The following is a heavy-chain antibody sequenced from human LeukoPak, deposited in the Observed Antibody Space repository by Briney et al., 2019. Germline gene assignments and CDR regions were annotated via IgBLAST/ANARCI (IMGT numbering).Heavy chain of an antibody. CDR2: IKQDGSEK. CDR3: ARGQVIGVAGTFDY. D-gene: IGHD6-19*01. CDR1: GFSFSDHY. V-gene: IGHV3-7*01. Sequence: GGSLRLSCAASGFSFSDHYMDWVRQAPGKGLEWVANIKQDGSEKYYVDSVKGRFTISRDNAKNSLYLQMNSLRAEDTAVYYCARGQVIGVAGTFDYWGQGTLVTVSS. J-gene: IGHJ4*02.